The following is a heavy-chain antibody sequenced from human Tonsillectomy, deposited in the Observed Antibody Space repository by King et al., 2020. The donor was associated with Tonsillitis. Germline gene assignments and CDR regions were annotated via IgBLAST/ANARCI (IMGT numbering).Heavy chain of an antibody. J-gene: IGHJ3*02. CDR3: ARGSGNYHDAFDI. Sequence: VQLVESGGGLVQPGGSLRLSCAASGFTFSRYAMNWVRQAPGKGLEWVSTISSSGAFTYYANSVKGRFTISRDSSKNTMYLQMNSLRDDDTAIYYCARGSGNYHDAFDIWGQGTMVTVSS. D-gene: IGHD1-26*01. CDR2: ISSSGAFT. CDR1: GFTFSRYA. V-gene: IGHV3-23*04.